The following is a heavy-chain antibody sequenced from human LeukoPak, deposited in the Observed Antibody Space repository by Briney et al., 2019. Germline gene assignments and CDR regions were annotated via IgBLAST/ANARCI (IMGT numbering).Heavy chain of an antibody. CDR1: GYTLTELS. V-gene: IGHV1-24*01. Sequence: ASVKVSCKVSGYTLTELSMHWVRQAPGKGLEWMGGFDPEDGETIYAQKFQGRVTMTEDTSTDTAYMELSSLRSEDTAVYYCATVHYGSEHYYFDYWGQGTLVTVSS. J-gene: IGHJ4*02. CDR2: FDPEDGET. CDR3: ATVHYGSEHYYFDY. D-gene: IGHD3-10*01.